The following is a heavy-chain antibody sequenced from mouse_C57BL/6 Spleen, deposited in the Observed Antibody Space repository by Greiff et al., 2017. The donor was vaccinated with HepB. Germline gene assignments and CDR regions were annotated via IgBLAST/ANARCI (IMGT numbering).Heavy chain of an antibody. D-gene: IGHD1-1*01. V-gene: IGHV5-9-1*02. J-gene: IGHJ4*01. Sequence: EVQLVESGEGLVKPGGSLKLSCAASGFTFSSYAMSWVRQTPEKRLEWVAYISSGGDYIYYADTVKGRFTISRDNARNTLYLQMSSLKSEDTAMYYCTRGGIDYGRSYAMDYWGQGTSVTVSS. CDR3: TRGGIDYGRSYAMDY. CDR2: ISSGGDYI. CDR1: GFTFSSYA.